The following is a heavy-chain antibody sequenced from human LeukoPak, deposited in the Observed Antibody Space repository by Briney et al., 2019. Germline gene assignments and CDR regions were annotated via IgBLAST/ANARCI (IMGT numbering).Heavy chain of an antibody. J-gene: IGHJ3*02. CDR2: IRAYNGNT. Sequence: GSSVKVSFKASGYTFTSYGISWVRQAPGQGLEWMGWIRAYNGNTNYAQKLQGRVTMTTDTSTSTAYMELRSLRSDDTAVYYCARDPSYSSSSGDAFDIWGQGTMVTVSS. CDR1: GYTFTSYG. D-gene: IGHD6-6*01. CDR3: ARDPSYSSSSGDAFDI. V-gene: IGHV1-18*01.